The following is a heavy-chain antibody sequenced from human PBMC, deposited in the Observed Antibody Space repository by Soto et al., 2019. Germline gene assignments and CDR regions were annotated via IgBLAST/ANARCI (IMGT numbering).Heavy chain of an antibody. J-gene: IGHJ4*02. V-gene: IGHV4-59*08. CDR3: ASYDFWSGYFDY. Sequence: SETLSLTCTVSGGSISSYYWSWIRQPPGKGLEWIGYIYYSGSTNYNPSLKSRVTISVDTSKNQFSLKLSSVTAADTAVYYCASYDFWSGYFDYWGQGTLVTVSS. CDR1: GGSISSYY. CDR2: IYYSGST. D-gene: IGHD3-3*01.